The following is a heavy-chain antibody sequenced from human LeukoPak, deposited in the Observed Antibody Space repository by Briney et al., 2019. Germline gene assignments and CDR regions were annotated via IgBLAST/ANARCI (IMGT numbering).Heavy chain of an antibody. V-gene: IGHV3-43*02. Sequence: PGGSLRLPCAASGFTFHGYALRWVRQAPGKGLEWVCLVTGGGGTRHYTDTVKGRFTISKDNSKNSLYLQMDSLRAEDSTLYYCAKDSVTMLRAVISYYYHGMDVWGQGTTVTVSS. CDR3: AKDSVTMLRAVISYYYHGMDV. J-gene: IGHJ6*02. CDR2: VTGGGGTR. D-gene: IGHD3-10*01. CDR1: GFTFHGYA.